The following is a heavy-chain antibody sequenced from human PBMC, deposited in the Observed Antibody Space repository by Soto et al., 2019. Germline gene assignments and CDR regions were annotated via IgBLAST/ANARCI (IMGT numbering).Heavy chain of an antibody. CDR2: IKQDGSEK. J-gene: IGHJ5*02. CDR3: ARVQYDFWSGTNWFDP. CDR1: GFTFSSYW. V-gene: IGHV3-7*01. D-gene: IGHD3-3*01. Sequence: GGSLRLSCAASGFTFSSYWMSWVRQAPGKGLEWVANIKQDGSEKYYVDSVKGRFTISRDNAKNSLYLQMNSLRAEDTAVYYCARVQYDFWSGTNWFDPWGQGTLVTVSS.